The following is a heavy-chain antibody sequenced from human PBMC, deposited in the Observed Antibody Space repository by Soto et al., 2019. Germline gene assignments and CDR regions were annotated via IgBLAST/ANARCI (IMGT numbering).Heavy chain of an antibody. D-gene: IGHD3-10*01. V-gene: IGHV3-33*01. CDR1: GFTFSSYG. CDR3: ARWFGDLGALDV. Sequence: QVQLVESGGGVVQTGRSLRLSCAASGFTFSSYGMHWVRQAPGKGLEWVTAIWYDGSKNSYADSVKGRFTISRDNSKNTLYLQMNSLRAEDTAVYYCARWFGDLGALDVSGQGTMVTVSS. CDR2: IWYDGSKN. J-gene: IGHJ3*01.